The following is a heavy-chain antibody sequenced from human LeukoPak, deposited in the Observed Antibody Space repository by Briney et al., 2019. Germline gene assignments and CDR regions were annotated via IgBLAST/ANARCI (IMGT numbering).Heavy chain of an antibody. CDR3: ARVRYSSGWYPFDY. D-gene: IGHD6-19*01. V-gene: IGHV4-59*01. CDR2: IYYSGNT. J-gene: IGHJ4*02. CDR1: GGSISSYY. Sequence: SETLSLTCTVSGGSISSYYWSWIRQPPGKGLEWIGCIYYSGNTNYNPSLKGRVTISVDTSRNQFSLKLSSVTAADTAVYYCARVRYSSGWYPFDYWGQGTLVTVSS.